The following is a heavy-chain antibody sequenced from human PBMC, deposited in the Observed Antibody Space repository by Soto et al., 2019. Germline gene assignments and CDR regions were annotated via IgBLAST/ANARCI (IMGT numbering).Heavy chain of an antibody. CDR1: GYSISNGYY. V-gene: IGHV4-38-2*02. D-gene: IGHD5-18*01. Sequence: SDTLSLTCPVSGYSISNGYYWGWIRQSPEKGLECIGTIYHSGTTYYNPSLKSRVIMSIDTSKNQFSLNLNSVTAADTAVYYCVRDRYSYGSEVAQWGQGTLVTVS. J-gene: IGHJ4*02. CDR3: VRDRYSYGSEVAQ. CDR2: IYHSGTT.